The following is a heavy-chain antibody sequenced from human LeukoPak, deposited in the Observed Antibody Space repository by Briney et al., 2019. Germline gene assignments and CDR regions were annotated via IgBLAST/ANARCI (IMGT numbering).Heavy chain of an antibody. J-gene: IGHJ5*02. V-gene: IGHV3-21*01. D-gene: IGHD2/OR15-2a*01. CDR1: GFTFSTYN. CDR3: ARGKTSQNIVTRKTYNWFDP. Sequence: GGSLRLSCAASGFTFSTYNMNWVRQAPGKGLEWVSSISSSSDYIYYADSVKDRFTISRDNAKNSLYLQMKSLRAEDTAVYYCARGKTSQNIVTRKTYNWFDPWGQGTLVTVSS. CDR2: ISSSSDYI.